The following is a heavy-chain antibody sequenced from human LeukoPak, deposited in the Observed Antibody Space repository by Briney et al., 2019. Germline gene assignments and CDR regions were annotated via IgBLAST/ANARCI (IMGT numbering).Heavy chain of an antibody. J-gene: IGHJ4*02. CDR2: ISGSGGST. CDR3: ASRSEVVAATRVDY. D-gene: IGHD2-15*01. V-gene: IGHV3-23*01. Sequence: HSGGSLRLSCAASGFTFSSYAMSWVRQAPGKGLEWVSAISGSGGSTYYADSVKGRFTISRDDSKNTLYPQMNSLRAEDTAVYYCASRSEVVAATRVDYWGQGTLVTVSS. CDR1: GFTFSSYA.